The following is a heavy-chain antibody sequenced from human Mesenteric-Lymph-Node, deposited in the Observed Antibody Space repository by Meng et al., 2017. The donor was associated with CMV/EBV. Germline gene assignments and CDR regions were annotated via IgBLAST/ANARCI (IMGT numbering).Heavy chain of an antibody. CDR3: AREGYYDFWSGYYYYYYGMDV. V-gene: IGHV3-48*04. Sequence: GESLKISCAASGFTFSSYSMNWVRQAPGKGLEWVSYISSSSSTIYYADSVKGRFTISRDNAKNSLYLQMNSLRAEDTAVYYCAREGYYDFWSGYYYYYYGMDVWGRGTTVTVSS. J-gene: IGHJ6*02. D-gene: IGHD3-3*01. CDR2: ISSSSSTI. CDR1: GFTFSSYS.